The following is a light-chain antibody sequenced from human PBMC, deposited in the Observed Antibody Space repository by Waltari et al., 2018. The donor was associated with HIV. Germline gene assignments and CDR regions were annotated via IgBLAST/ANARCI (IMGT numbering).Light chain of an antibody. J-gene: IGLJ2*01. CDR1: SSDVGGYHY. V-gene: IGLV2-8*01. CDR2: EVT. Sequence: QSVLTQPPSASGSLGQSVTISCTGTSSDVGGYHYVSWYQYNPGKVPKLLIYEVTKRPSWFPDRFSASKSGNTASVSVSGLQSEDGAEYYCSSYAGFNDFFIFGGGTKWTVL. CDR3: SSYAGFNDFFI.